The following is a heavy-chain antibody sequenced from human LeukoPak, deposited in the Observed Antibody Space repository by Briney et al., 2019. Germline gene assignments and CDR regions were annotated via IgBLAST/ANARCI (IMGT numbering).Heavy chain of an antibody. CDR1: GGSISSGDYY. D-gene: IGHD3-10*01. CDR2: IYYSGST. Sequence: SETLSLTCTVSGGSISSGDYYWSWIRQPPGKGLEWIGYIYYSGSTYYNPSLKSRVTISVDTSKNQFSLKLSSVTAADTAVYYCARARYRGVILPFDYWGQGTLVTVSS. J-gene: IGHJ4*02. V-gene: IGHV4-30-4*02. CDR3: ARARYRGVILPFDY.